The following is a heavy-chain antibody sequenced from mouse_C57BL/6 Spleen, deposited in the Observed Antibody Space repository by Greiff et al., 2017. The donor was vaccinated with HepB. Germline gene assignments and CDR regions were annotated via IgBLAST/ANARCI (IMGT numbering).Heavy chain of an antibody. Sequence: QVQLQQSGPELVKPGASVKLSCKASGYTFTSYDINWVKQRPGQGLEWIEWIYPRDGSTKYNEKFKGKATLTVDTSSSTAYMELHSLTSEDSAVYFCARWGVYGPWFAYWGQGTLVTVSA. CDR2: IYPRDGST. J-gene: IGHJ3*01. CDR3: ARWGVYGPWFAY. CDR1: GYTFTSYD. V-gene: IGHV1-85*01. D-gene: IGHD1-1*02.